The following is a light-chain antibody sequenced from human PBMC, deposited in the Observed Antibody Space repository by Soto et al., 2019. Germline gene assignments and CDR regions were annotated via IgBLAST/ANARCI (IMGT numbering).Light chain of an antibody. CDR1: QSVSSSSY. J-gene: IGKJ4*01. V-gene: IGKV3-20*01. CDR3: PQYGSSLT. Sequence: EIVLTQSPGTLSLSPGERATLSCRASQSVSSSSYLAWYQQKPGQAPRLLIYGASSRATGIPDRFSGSGSGTDFTLTISRLEPEDIAVYYCPQYGSSLTFGGGTKVEIK. CDR2: GAS.